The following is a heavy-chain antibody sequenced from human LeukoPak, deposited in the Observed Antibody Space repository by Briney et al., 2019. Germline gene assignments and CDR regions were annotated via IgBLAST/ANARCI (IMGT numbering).Heavy chain of an antibody. CDR2: IYTSGST. CDR3: ARGHSVVPAALLFDY. CDR1: GGSFSGYY. J-gene: IGHJ4*02. D-gene: IGHD2-2*01. V-gene: IGHV4-59*10. Sequence: PSETLSLTCAVYGGSFSGYYWSWIRQPPGKGLEWIGRIYTSGSTNYNPSLKSRVTMSVDTSKNQFSLKLSSVTAADTAVYYCARGHSVVPAALLFDYWGQGTLVTVSS.